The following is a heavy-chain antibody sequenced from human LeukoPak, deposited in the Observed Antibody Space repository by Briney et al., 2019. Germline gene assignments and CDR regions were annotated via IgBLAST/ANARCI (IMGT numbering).Heavy chain of an antibody. Sequence: PGGSLRLSWAASGFTFSTYDMHWVRQPTGKGLEWVSAIGTAGDTYYAGSVKGRFTISRENAKNSLYLQMNSLRAGDTAVYYCARRGYSGSYAYFDYWGQGTLVTVSS. CDR3: ARRGYSGSYAYFDY. CDR2: IGTAGDT. V-gene: IGHV3-13*01. CDR1: GFTFSTYD. D-gene: IGHD3-22*01. J-gene: IGHJ4*02.